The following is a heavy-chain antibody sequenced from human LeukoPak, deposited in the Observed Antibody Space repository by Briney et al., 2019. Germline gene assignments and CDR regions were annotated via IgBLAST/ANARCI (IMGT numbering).Heavy chain of an antibody. CDR2: ISSGGGTI. J-gene: IGHJ4*02. Sequence: AGGSLRLSCAASRLTFSDYYMSWIRQAPGKGLEWLSHISSGGGTIYYADSVKGRYTISRDNAKNSVYLQMNSLRAEDTAVYFCARGDWNYIEYWGQGTLVTVSS. V-gene: IGHV3-11*04. CDR1: RLTFSDYY. CDR3: ARGDWNYIEY. D-gene: IGHD1-1*01.